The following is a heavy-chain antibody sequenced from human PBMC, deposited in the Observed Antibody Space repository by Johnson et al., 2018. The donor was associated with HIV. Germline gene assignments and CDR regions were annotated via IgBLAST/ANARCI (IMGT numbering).Heavy chain of an antibody. Sequence: VQLVESGGGLVQPGGSLRLSCAASGFTVSSNYMSWVRQAPGKGLEWIAYISGGGVGTFYADSVKGRFTISRDNSKNTLYLQMNSLRAEDTAVYYCARAPWAGYSYGAFDIWGQGTMVTVSS. V-gene: IGHV3-66*02. CDR3: ARAPWAGYSYGAFDI. CDR1: GFTVSSNY. CDR2: SGGGVGT. D-gene: IGHD5-18*01. J-gene: IGHJ3*02.